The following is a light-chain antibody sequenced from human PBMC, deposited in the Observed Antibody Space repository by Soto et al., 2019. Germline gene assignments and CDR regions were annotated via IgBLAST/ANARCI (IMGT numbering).Light chain of an antibody. CDR1: SSNIGSNY. CDR2: RND. J-gene: IGLJ3*02. V-gene: IGLV1-47*01. CDR3: SAWDDSLSGPV. Sequence: QAVVTQPPSASGTPGQRVTISCSGSSSNIGSNYVYWYRQLPGTAPNVLIYRNDERPSGVPDRFSGSKSGSSASLAISGLRSEDEAYYYCSAWDDSLSGPVFGRGTKLTVL.